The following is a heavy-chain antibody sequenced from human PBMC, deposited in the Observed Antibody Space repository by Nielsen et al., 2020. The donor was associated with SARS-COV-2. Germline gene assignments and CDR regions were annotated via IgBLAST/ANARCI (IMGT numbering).Heavy chain of an antibody. CDR2: FDPEDGET. V-gene: IGHV1-24*01. J-gene: IGHJ6*02. CDR3: ATTGYCSGGSCYSSAFYYGMDV. CDR1: GYTLTELS. D-gene: IGHD2-15*01. Sequence: ASVKVSCKVSGYTLTELSMHWVRQAPGKGLEWMGGFDPEDGETIYAQKFQGRVTMTEDTSTGTAYMELSSLRSEDTAVYYCATTGYCSGGSCYSSAFYYGMDVWGQGTTVTVSS.